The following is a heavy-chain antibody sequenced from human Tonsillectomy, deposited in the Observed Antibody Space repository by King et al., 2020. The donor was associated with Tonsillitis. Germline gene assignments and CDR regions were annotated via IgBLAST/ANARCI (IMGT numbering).Heavy chain of an antibody. J-gene: IGHJ5*02. Sequence: QLVQSGVEVKKPGESLKISCKGSGYNFNNYWIGWVRQMPGKGLECMGIIYPGDSDTRYSPSFQGQVTISADKSISTAYLHWRSLKASDTAMYYCARGRPLVRGEHWFEPRGQGTLVTVSS. V-gene: IGHV5-51*01. D-gene: IGHD3-10*01. CDR1: GYNFNNYW. CDR2: IYPGDSDT. CDR3: ARGRPLVRGEHWFEP.